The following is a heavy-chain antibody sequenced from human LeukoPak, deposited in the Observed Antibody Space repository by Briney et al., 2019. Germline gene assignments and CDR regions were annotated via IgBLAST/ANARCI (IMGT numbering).Heavy chain of an antibody. CDR2: IYYSGST. J-gene: IGHJ4*02. D-gene: IGHD2-21*01. Sequence: SETLSLTCSVSGGSFSSSTYYWGWIRQPPGKGLEWIRSIYYSGSTYYNPSLSGRVAISLDKSRNHFTLMVTAVTAADTAFYYCARKGPEHLPTYFDHWGRGILVTVSS. V-gene: IGHV4-39*02. CDR3: ARKGPEHLPTYFDH. CDR1: GGSFSSSTYY.